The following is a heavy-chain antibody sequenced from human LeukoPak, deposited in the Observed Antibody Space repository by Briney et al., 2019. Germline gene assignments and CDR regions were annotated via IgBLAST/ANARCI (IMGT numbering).Heavy chain of an antibody. J-gene: IGHJ4*02. Sequence: GGSLRLSCAASGFTFSSYVMTWVRQAPGKGLEWVSAISGSGGSTNYADSVKGRFTISRDNSKNTLCLQMNSLRAEDTAVYYCAKGLQSSRFDYWGQGTLVTVSS. CDR2: ISGSGGST. V-gene: IGHV3-23*01. D-gene: IGHD4-11*01. CDR3: AKGLQSSRFDY. CDR1: GFTFSSYV.